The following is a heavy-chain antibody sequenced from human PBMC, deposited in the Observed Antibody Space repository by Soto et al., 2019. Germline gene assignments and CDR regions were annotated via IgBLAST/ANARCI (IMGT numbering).Heavy chain of an antibody. CDR1: GFTFSDYW. J-gene: IGHJ4*02. CDR2: ITHDGSKT. CDR3: VKGADFD. Sequence: GGSLRLSCAASGFTFSDYWMHWVRQAPGKGLAWVSRITHDGSKTNYADSVKGRFTISRDNAKNMLYLQMNSLRAEDTAVYYCVKGADFDWGQGTLVTVSS. V-gene: IGHV3-74*01. D-gene: IGHD3-3*01.